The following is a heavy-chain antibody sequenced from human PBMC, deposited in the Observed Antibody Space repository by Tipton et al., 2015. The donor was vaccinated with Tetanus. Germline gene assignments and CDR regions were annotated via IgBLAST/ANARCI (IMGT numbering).Heavy chain of an antibody. CDR2: ISSSSSYI. CDR1: GFAFSSYL. J-gene: IGHJ6*02. Sequence: SLRLSCEASGFAFSSYLMTWVRQAPGKGLEWVSSISSSSSYIYYADSVKGRFTISRDNAKNSLYLQMNSLRAEDTAVYYCARENGGYDYYYYYGMDVWGQGTTVTVSS. D-gene: IGHD5-12*01. V-gene: IGHV3-21*01. CDR3: ARENGGYDYYYYYGMDV.